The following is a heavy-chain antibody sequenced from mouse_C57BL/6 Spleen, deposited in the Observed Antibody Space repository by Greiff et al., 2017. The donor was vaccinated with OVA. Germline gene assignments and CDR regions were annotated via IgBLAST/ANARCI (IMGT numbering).Heavy chain of an antibody. J-gene: IGHJ1*03. Sequence: QVQLQQPGAELVKPGASVKLSCKASGYTFTSYWMHWVKQRPGQGLEWIGMIHPNSGSTNYNEKFKSKATLTVDKSSSTAYMQLSSLTSEDSAVYYCARWAITTVVATRWYFDVWGTGTTVTVSS. V-gene: IGHV1-64*01. CDR1: GYTFTSYW. CDR2: IHPNSGST. D-gene: IGHD1-1*01. CDR3: ARWAITTVVATRWYFDV.